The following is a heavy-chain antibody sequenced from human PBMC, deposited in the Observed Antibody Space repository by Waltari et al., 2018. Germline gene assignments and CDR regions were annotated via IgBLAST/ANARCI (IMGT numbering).Heavy chain of an antibody. CDR2: IYHSGST. CDR1: GYSISSGYY. D-gene: IGHD2-2*01. J-gene: IGHJ6*02. Sequence: QVQLQESGPGLVKPSETLSLTCAVSGYSISSGYYWGWIRQPPGKGLEWIGSIYHSGSTYYNPSLKSRVTISVDTSKNQFSLKLSSVTAADTAVYYCAREKIVVHRYYYGMDVWGQGTTVTVSS. V-gene: IGHV4-38-2*02. CDR3: AREKIVVHRYYYGMDV.